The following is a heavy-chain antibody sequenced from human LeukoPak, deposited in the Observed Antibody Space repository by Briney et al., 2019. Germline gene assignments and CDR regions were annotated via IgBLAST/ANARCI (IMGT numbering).Heavy chain of an antibody. CDR2: IDPGDSQT. V-gene: IGHV5-10-1*01. J-gene: IGHJ3*02. D-gene: IGHD2-21*01. CDR1: GYSFSGYW. Sequence: GESLKISCKGSGYSFSGYWISWVRQMPGKGLEWMGKIDPGDSQTIYSPSFQGHVIISIDKSISTAYLQWNSLKASDSAMYFCAVKGVVVGGLDIWGRGTMVAVSS. CDR3: AVKGVVVGGLDI.